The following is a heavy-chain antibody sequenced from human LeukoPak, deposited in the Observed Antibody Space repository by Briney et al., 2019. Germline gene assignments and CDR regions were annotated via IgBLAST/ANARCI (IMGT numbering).Heavy chain of an antibody. CDR2: VSSDGINK. D-gene: IGHD4-17*01. V-gene: IGHV3-30-3*01. CDR1: GFTFNEYA. J-gene: IGHJ4*02. Sequence: GRSLSLSCAASGFTFNEYAIHWVRQAPGKGLEWVAVVSSDGINKYYADSVKGRFTISRDNSKNTLYLQMNSLRPEDTAVYSCAREKDYGDYIDFWGQGTLVTVSS. CDR3: AREKDYGDYIDF.